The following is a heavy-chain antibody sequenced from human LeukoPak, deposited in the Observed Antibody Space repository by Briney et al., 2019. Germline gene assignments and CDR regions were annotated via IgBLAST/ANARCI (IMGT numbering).Heavy chain of an antibody. Sequence: PGGSLRLSCAASGFTVSSNYMSWVRQAPGKGLEYVAGISSNGDNTDFADSAKGRFTISRDNSKSTLFLQMNSLRAEDTAVYFCTRDSALLGVAFDLWGQGTVVTVSS. CDR2: ISSNGDNT. CDR3: TRDSALLGVAFDL. D-gene: IGHD2-15*01. CDR1: GFTVSSNY. J-gene: IGHJ3*01. V-gene: IGHV3-64D*06.